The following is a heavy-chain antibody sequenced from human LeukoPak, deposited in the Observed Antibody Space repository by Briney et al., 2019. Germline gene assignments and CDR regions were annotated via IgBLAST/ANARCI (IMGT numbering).Heavy chain of an antibody. CDR1: GGSFSGYY. D-gene: IGHD3-9*01. CDR2: INHSGST. V-gene: IGHV4-34*01. Sequence: PSETLSLTCAVYGGSFSGYYWSWIRQPPGKGLEWIGEINHSGSTNYNPSLKSRVTISVDTSKNQLSLKLSSVTAADTAVYYCARAGRYFDWLRGHDAFDIWGQGTMVTVSS. J-gene: IGHJ3*02. CDR3: ARAGRYFDWLRGHDAFDI.